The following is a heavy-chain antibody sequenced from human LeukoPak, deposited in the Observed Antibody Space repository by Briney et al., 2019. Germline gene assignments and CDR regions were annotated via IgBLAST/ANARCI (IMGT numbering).Heavy chain of an antibody. CDR1: GFTFSRYS. CDR2: ISSSSSYI. J-gene: IGHJ3*02. Sequence: GGSLRLSCAASGFTFSRYSMSWVRQAPGKGLEWVSSISSSSSYIYYADSVKGRFSISRDNAKNSLYLQMNSLRAEDTAVYYCARADSSSWYDAFDIWGQGTMVTVSS. CDR3: ARADSSSWYDAFDI. D-gene: IGHD6-13*01. V-gene: IGHV3-21*01.